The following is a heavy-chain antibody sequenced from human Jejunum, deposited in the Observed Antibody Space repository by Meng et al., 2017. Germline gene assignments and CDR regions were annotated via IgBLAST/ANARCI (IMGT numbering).Heavy chain of an antibody. CDR3: VRGFSYGSFDP. V-gene: IGHV3-7*01. CDR1: GFTFSNYW. Sequence: GESLKISCAASGFTFSNYWMAWVRQAPGKGLEWVANTKQDGGEKDYVDSVKGRFTISRDNAKNSLYLLMNSLRAEDTAVYYCVRGFSYGSFDPWGQGTLVTVSS. D-gene: IGHD3-10*01. J-gene: IGHJ5*02. CDR2: TKQDGGEK.